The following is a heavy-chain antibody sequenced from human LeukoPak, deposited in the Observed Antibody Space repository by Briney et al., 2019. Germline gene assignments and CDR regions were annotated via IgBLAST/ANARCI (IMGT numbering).Heavy chain of an antibody. J-gene: IGHJ4*02. Sequence: GGSLRLSCAASGFTFSSYGMHWVRQAPGKGLEWVAVIWYDGSNKYYADSVKGRFTISRDNSKNTLYLQMNSLRAEDTAVYYCARDRGYYDSSGHPTLWGQGTLVTVSS. V-gene: IGHV3-33*01. D-gene: IGHD3-22*01. CDR2: IWYDGSNK. CDR3: ARDRGYYDSSGHPTL. CDR1: GFTFSSYG.